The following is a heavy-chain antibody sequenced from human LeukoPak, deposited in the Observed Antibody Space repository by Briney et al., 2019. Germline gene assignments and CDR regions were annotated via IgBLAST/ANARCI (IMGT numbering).Heavy chain of an antibody. V-gene: IGHV3-21*01. CDR3: ASGYSSSFYGPGRRHAFDI. CDR1: GFTFSSYS. Sequence: GGSLRLSCAASGFTFSSYSMNWVRQAPGKGLEWVSSISSSSSYIYYADSVKGRFTISRDNVKNSLYLQMNSLRAEDTAVYYCASGYSSSFYGPGRRHAFDIWGQGTMVTVSS. D-gene: IGHD6-6*01. CDR2: ISSSSSYI. J-gene: IGHJ3*02.